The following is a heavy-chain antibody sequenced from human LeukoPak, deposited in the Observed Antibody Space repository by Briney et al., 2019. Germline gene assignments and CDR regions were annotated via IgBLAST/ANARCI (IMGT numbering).Heavy chain of an antibody. J-gene: IGHJ4*02. CDR3: ARGNMVAHGTFDY. V-gene: IGHV1-69*05. CDR1: GYTFTVYG. Sequence: SVKVSCKASGYTFTVYGISWVRQTPGQGLEWVGGIIPIFGTANYAQKFQGRVTITTDESTSTAYMELSSLRSEDTAVYYCARGNMVAHGTFDYWGQGTLVTVSS. CDR2: IIPIFGTA. D-gene: IGHD5-12*01.